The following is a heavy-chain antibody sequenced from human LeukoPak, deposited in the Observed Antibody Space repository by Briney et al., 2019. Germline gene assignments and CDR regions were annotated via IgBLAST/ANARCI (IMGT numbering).Heavy chain of an antibody. V-gene: IGHV4-34*01. D-gene: IGHD5-18*01. CDR2: INHRGST. Sequence: KPSETLSLTCAVYGGSFSGYYWSWIRQPPGKGLEWIGEINHRGSTNYNPSLKSRVTISVDTSKNQFSLKLSSVTAADTAVYYCARRRRGYSYGYIDYWGQGTLVTVSS. CDR1: GGSFSGYY. J-gene: IGHJ4*02. CDR3: ARRRRGYSYGYIDY.